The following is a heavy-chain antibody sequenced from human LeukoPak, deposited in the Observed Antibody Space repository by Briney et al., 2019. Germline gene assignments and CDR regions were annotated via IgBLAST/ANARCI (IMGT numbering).Heavy chain of an antibody. CDR2: ISAYSGNT. D-gene: IGHD3-10*01. Sequence: ASVKVSCKASGYTFTSYGISWVRQAPGQGLEWMGWISAYSGNTNYAQKLQGRVTMTTDTSTNTAYMELRSLRSDDTAVYYCAREPSGGNWFDPWGQGTLVTVSS. CDR3: AREPSGGNWFDP. J-gene: IGHJ5*02. V-gene: IGHV1-18*01. CDR1: GYTFTSYG.